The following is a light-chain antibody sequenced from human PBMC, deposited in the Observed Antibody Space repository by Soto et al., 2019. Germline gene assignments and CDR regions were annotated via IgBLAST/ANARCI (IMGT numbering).Light chain of an antibody. CDR2: AVS. J-gene: IGLJ2*01. CDR1: SSDVGLYDY. V-gene: IGLV2-14*01. CDR3: SSYTSDSYYV. Sequence: QSVLTQPASVSGSPGQSITISCTGTSSDVGLYDYVSWYQQHPGKAPQLMIYAVSNRPSGVSNRFSASKSGNTASLFISGLQAEDEADYYCSSYTSDSYYVF.